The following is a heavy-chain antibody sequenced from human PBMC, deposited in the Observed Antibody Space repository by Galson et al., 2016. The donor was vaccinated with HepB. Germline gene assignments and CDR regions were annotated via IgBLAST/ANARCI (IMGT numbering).Heavy chain of an antibody. Sequence: SLRLSCAASGFTFRDYRLSWVRQAPGTGLEWVAGIKRDGSEGYYVDSVKGRFTISRDNDNNSLYLQMNSLRVEDTAVYYCARDQSWGQGTLVTVSS. CDR3: ARDQS. CDR1: GFTFRDYR. J-gene: IGHJ4*02. V-gene: IGHV3-7*03. CDR2: IKRDGSEG.